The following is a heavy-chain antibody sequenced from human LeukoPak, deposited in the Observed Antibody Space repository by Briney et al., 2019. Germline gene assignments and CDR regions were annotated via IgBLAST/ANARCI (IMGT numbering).Heavy chain of an antibody. CDR2: ISAHNGKT. CDR3: ARDQSVRYSYGYPRLYFDY. J-gene: IGHJ4*02. D-gene: IGHD5-18*01. CDR1: GYTFTDYG. V-gene: IGHV1-18*01. Sequence: ASVKVSCKASGYTFTDYGIIWVRQAPGQGLQWMGWISAHNGKTNYAQKLQGRVTMTTDTSTSTAYMELRSLRSDDTAVYYCARDQSVRYSYGYPRLYFDYWGRGTLVTVSS.